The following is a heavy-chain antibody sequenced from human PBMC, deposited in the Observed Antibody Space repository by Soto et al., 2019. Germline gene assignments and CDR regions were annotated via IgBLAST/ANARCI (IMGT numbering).Heavy chain of an antibody. D-gene: IGHD2-15*01. CDR2: ISYDGSNK. V-gene: IGHV3-30-3*01. CDR3: ARDLMSGSFLFGY. CDR1: GFTFSSYA. Sequence: QVQLVESGGGVVQPGRSLRLSCAASGFTFSSYAMHWVRQAPGKGLEWVAIISYDGSNKYYADSVKGRFTISRDNSKNTLYLQMNSRRPEDTAVYYCARDLMSGSFLFGYWGQGTLVTVSS. J-gene: IGHJ4*02.